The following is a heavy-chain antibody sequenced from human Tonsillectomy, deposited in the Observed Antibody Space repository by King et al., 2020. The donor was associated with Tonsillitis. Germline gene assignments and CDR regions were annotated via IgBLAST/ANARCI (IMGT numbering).Heavy chain of an antibody. Sequence: VQLQESGPGLVKPSQTLSLTCTVSGGAINSDIYYWSWIRQPAGKGLEWIGRIYTSGSTNYNPSFKSRVTISVDTSKNHSSLRLSSVTAADTAVYYCAREYYHFSFDPWGQGTLVTVSS. D-gene: IGHD3-3*01. CDR2: IYTSGST. V-gene: IGHV4-61*02. J-gene: IGHJ5*02. CDR1: GGAINSDIYY. CDR3: AREYYHFSFDP.